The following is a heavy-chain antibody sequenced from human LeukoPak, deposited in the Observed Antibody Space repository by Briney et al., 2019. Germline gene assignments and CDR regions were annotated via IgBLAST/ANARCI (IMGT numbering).Heavy chain of an antibody. V-gene: IGHV3-33*01. Sequence: GRSLRLSCAASGFTFSRYGMHWVRQAPGKGLEWVAVIWYDGSNRYYADSVKGRFTISRDNSKNTLYLQMNSLRAEDTAVYYCARDRGGDIPFDYWGQGTLVTVSS. D-gene: IGHD2-21*02. CDR3: ARDRGGDIPFDY. CDR1: GFTFSRYG. CDR2: IWYDGSNR. J-gene: IGHJ4*02.